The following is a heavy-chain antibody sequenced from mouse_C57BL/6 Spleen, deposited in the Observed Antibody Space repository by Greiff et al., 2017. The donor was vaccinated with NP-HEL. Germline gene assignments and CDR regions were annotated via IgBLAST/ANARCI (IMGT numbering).Heavy chain of an antibody. CDR3: ARLEGYYHFDY. J-gene: IGHJ2*01. V-gene: IGHV1-64*01. Sequence: QVQLQQPGAELVKPGASVKLSCKASGYTFTSYWMHWVKQRPGQGLEWIGMIHPNSGSTNYNEKFKSKATLTVDKSSSTAYMQLSSLTSEDSAVYYCARLEGYYHFDYWGQGTTLTVSS. CDR2: IHPNSGST. CDR1: GYTFTSYW. D-gene: IGHD2-3*01.